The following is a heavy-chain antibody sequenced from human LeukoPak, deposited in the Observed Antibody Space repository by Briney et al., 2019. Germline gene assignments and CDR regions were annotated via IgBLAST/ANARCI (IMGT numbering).Heavy chain of an antibody. D-gene: IGHD1-14*01. CDR2: IWPDGSKT. CDR3: AKIPSSSEPDFDY. Sequence: GGSLRLSCAASGFTFSRYAMHWVRQAPGKGLEWVAFIWPDGSKTYYADSVRGRFTISRDNSKNTLRLEMNTVRAEDTALYYCAKIPSSSEPDFDYWGQGTLVTVS. V-gene: IGHV3-30*02. CDR1: GFTFSRYA. J-gene: IGHJ4*02.